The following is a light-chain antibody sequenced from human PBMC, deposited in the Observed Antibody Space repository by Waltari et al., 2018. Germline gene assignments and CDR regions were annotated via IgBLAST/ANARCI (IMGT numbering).Light chain of an antibody. Sequence: EIVMTQSPATLSVSAGERATLSCRASQSVGSNLAWYQQRPGQAPRLLIYDATTRATGIPARFSGSGSGTEFTLTISSLQSEDFAVYYCQQSYSTPYTFGQETKLEIK. J-gene: IGKJ2*01. V-gene: IGKV3-15*01. CDR3: QQSYSTPYT. CDR1: QSVGSN. CDR2: DAT.